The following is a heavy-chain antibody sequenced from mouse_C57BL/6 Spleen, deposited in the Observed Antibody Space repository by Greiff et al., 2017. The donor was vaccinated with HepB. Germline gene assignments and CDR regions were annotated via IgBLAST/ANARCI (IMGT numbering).Heavy chain of an antibody. CDR3: VSAYYGSSLYAMDY. CDR1: GFTFNTYA. V-gene: IGHV10-3*01. D-gene: IGHD1-1*01. CDR2: IRSKSSNYAT. Sequence: EVQLVASGGGLVQPKGSLKLSCAASGFTFNTYAMHWVRQAPGKGLEWVARIRSKSSNYATYYADSVKDRFTISRDDSQSMLYLQMNNLKTEDTAMYYCVSAYYGSSLYAMDYWGQGTSVTVSS. J-gene: IGHJ4*01.